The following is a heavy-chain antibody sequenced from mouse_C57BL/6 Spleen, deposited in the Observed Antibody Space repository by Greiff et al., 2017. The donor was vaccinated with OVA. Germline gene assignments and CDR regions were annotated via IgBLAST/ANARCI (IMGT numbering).Heavy chain of an antibody. CDR1: GYAFSSYW. CDR3: ARWTSYWYFEV. CDR2: IYPGDGDT. V-gene: IGHV1-80*01. Sequence: VQLQQSGAELVKPGASVKISCKASGYAFSSYWMNWVQQRPGKGLEWIGQIYPGDGDTNYNGKFKGIATLTADKSSSTAYMQLSSLTSEDSAVDLCARWTSYWYFEVGAQGPRSPSPQ. J-gene: IGHJ1*03.